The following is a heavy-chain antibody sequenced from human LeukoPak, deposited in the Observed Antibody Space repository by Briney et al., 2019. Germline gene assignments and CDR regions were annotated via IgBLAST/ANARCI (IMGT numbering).Heavy chain of an antibody. CDR3: ARRPPARGWFDP. J-gene: IGHJ5*02. CDR2: IYHSGST. D-gene: IGHD3-10*01. V-gene: IGHV4-38-2*02. Sequence: SETLSLTCTVSGYSIGSGYYWGWIRQPPGKGLEWIGSIYHSGSTNYNPSLKSRVTISVDTSKNQFSLKLSSVTAADTAVYYCARRPPARGWFDPWGQGTLVTVSS. CDR1: GYSIGSGYY.